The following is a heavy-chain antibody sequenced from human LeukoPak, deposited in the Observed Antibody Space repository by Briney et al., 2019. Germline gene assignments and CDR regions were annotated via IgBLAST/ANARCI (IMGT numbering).Heavy chain of an antibody. CDR2: ISAYNGNT. CDR3: ARLGSSSRTRYSWFDP. CDR1: GYTFNSYG. Sequence: ASVKVSCKASGYTFNSYGISWVRQAPGQGPEWMGWISAYNGNTNYAQKFQGRVTMTTDTSTSTAYMELRSLRSDDTAVYYCARLGSSSRTRYSWFDPWCQGTLVTVSS. V-gene: IGHV1-18*01. D-gene: IGHD6-6*01. J-gene: IGHJ5*02.